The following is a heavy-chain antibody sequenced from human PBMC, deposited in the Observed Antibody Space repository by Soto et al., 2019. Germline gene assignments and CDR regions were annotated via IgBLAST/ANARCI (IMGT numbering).Heavy chain of an antibody. V-gene: IGHV2-5*02. CDR1: GFSLTKTEMG. CDR2: IYWDDDK. CDR3: AHTHIGLRQPPVFDP. J-gene: IGHJ5*02. D-gene: IGHD2-8*01. Sequence: QITLTESGPTLVKPTQTLTLTCTFSGFSLTKTEMGVAWIRQPPGEALEWLALIYWDDDKRYNPSLRNRLTISKDTSKSQVVLEMTDVDPVDTATYFCAHTHIGLRQPPVFDPWGQGTLVTVSS.